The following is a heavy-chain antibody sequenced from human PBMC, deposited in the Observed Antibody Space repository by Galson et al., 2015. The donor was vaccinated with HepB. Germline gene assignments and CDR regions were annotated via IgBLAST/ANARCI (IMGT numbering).Heavy chain of an antibody. D-gene: IGHD6-13*01. V-gene: IGHV3-73*01. J-gene: IGHJ4*02. CDR3: VRSGDFSGYSSR. Sequence: SLRLSCAASGFTFSSYAMSCVRQASGKGPEWIGHIRSKATNYAALYVPSLKGRFTISRDDSKNMAYLHMRSLKTDDTAVYYCVRSGDFSGYSSRWGQGTLVTVSS. CDR1: GFTFSSYA. CDR2: IRSKATNYAA.